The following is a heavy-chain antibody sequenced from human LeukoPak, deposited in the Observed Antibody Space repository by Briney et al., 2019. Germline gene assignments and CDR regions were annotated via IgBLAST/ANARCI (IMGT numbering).Heavy chain of an antibody. CDR3: ARGGQGRIAVADGGFDY. D-gene: IGHD6-19*01. Sequence: SEILSLTCTVSGDSISGSSDYWGWIRQPPGKGLEWIGSIYYSGSTYYNPSLKSRVTISVDTSKNQFSLKLSSVTAADTAVYYCARGGQGRIAVADGGFDYWGQGTLVTVSS. CDR1: GDSISGSSDY. J-gene: IGHJ4*02. CDR2: IYYSGST. V-gene: IGHV4-39*07.